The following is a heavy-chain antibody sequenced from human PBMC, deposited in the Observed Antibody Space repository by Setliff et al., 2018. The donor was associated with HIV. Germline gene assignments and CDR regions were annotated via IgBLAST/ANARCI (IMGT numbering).Heavy chain of an antibody. V-gene: IGHV1-18*01. D-gene: IGHD3-22*01. Sequence: GASVKVSCKASGYTFTNFGITWVRQAPGQGLEWMGWISPYNGNTNYAPELHGRVTMTTDTSTSTASLELRSLRSDDTAVYYCARDRIPSKWLLESDYWGQGTLVTVSS. J-gene: IGHJ4*02. CDR3: ARDRIPSKWLLESDY. CDR1: GYTFTNFG. CDR2: ISPYNGNT.